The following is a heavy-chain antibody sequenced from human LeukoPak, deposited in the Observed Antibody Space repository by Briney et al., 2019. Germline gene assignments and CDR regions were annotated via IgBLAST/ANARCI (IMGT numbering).Heavy chain of an antibody. CDR2: IDTNNGNP. CDR3: ARVYYGSNWFDP. Sequence: GASVKVSCKASGYTFSNYAMNWLRQAPGQGLEWMGWIDTNNGNPTYAQGLTGRFVFSLDTSVTTAYLQINDLKADDTAVYYCARVYYGSNWFDPWGQGTLVTVSS. CDR1: GYTFSNYA. J-gene: IGHJ5*02. V-gene: IGHV7-4-1*02. D-gene: IGHD3-10*01.